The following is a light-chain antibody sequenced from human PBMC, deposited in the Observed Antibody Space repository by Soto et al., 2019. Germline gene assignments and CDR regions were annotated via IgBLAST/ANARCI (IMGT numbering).Light chain of an antibody. Sequence: IQLTQSPSSLCSSLVYRFTITFRAILGINSYLAWYQQKPGKVPQLLIYEASILQSGVPSRFSGSGSGTDFTLTISSLQAEDFATYYCQQTRSYPSTFGGGTKVDIK. CDR3: QQTRSYPST. CDR1: LGINSY. V-gene: IGKV1-9*01. J-gene: IGKJ4*01. CDR2: EAS.